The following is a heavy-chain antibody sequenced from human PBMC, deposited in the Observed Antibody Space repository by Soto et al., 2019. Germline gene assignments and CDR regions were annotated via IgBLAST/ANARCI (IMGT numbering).Heavy chain of an antibody. J-gene: IGHJ6*03. Sequence: GGSLRLSCAASGFTFSSYSMNWVRQAPGKGLEWVSSISSSSSYIYYADSVKGRFTISRDNAKNSLYLQMNSLRAEDTAVYYCARDPLGEWWYEHYYYYYYMDVWGKGTTVTVSS. CDR2: ISSSSSYI. CDR1: GFTFSSYS. V-gene: IGHV3-21*01. CDR3: ARDPLGEWWYEHYYYYYYMDV. D-gene: IGHD2-15*01.